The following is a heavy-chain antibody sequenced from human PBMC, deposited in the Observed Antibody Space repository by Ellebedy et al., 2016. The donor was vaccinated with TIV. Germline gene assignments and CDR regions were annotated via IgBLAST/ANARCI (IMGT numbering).Heavy chain of an antibody. CDR1: GFTFSGYA. V-gene: IGHV3-23*01. D-gene: IGHD3-22*01. Sequence: GESLKISCVASGFTFSGYAMSWVRQAPGKGLEWVSGINNGGRTTSYADSVGGRFTISRDNSKKTLYLQMNSLSAEDTAVYYCAKGRGGGSDSSAPRYYFDYWGLGTLVTVSS. J-gene: IGHJ4*02. CDR3: AKGRGGGSDSSAPRYYFDY. CDR2: INNGGRTT.